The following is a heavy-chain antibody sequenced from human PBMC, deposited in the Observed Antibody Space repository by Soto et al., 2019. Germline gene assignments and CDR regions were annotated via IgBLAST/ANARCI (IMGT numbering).Heavy chain of an antibody. CDR2: IFSNDEK. CDR3: ARIVGDYYDSSGYSLFGYYYYGMDV. CDR1: GFSRSNARMG. D-gene: IGHD3-22*01. J-gene: IGHJ6*02. V-gene: IGHV2-26*01. Sequence: SVPTLVNPRETLTLTCTFSGFSRSNARMGVSWIRQPPGKALEWLAHIFSNDEKSYSTSLKSRLTISKDTSKSQVVLTMTNMDPVDTATYYCARIVGDYYDSSGYSLFGYYYYGMDVWGQGTTVTVSS.